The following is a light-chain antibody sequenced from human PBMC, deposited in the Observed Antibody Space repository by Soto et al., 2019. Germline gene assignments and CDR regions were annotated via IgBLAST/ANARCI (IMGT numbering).Light chain of an antibody. CDR2: GNL. V-gene: IGLV1-40*01. J-gene: IGLJ2*01. Sequence: HSVLTQPPSVSGAPGQRVTISCTGSSSNMGAGYDVHWYQQVPGTAPKLIIYGNLNRPSGVPDRFSGSKSGTSASLTITGVNDDDEADYSCQSYDSSRAVVFGGGTKLTVL. CDR1: SSNMGAGYD. CDR3: QSYDSSRAVV.